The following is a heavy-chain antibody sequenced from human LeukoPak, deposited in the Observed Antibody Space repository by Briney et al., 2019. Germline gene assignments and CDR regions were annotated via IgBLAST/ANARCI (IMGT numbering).Heavy chain of an antibody. CDR3: ARSRLRRRGNWFDP. V-gene: IGHV3-30*04. CDR1: GFNFSRYA. Sequence: RGSLRLSCAASGFNFSRYAMHWVRQAPGKGLEWVAVIPHDGSNKYYADSVKGRFTISRDNSKNTLYLQMNSLRAEDTAVYYCARSRLRRRGNWFDPWGQGTLVTVSS. D-gene: IGHD2-21*02. CDR2: IPHDGSNK. J-gene: IGHJ5*02.